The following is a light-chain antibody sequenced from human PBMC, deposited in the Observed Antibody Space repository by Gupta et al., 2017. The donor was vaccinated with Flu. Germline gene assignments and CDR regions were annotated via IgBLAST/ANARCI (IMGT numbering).Light chain of an antibody. CDR1: RSDVGGYNY. Sequence: QSALTQPASVAGSLGQSITISCTGSRSDVGGYNYVSWYQPYIGKGPNLLIYEVSRRPSGVSTRFSGSKSANTASLTISGLQTEDEANYYCSAFTSSDTWVFGGGTRVTVL. J-gene: IGLJ3*02. V-gene: IGLV2-14*01. CDR2: EVS. CDR3: SAFTSSDTWV.